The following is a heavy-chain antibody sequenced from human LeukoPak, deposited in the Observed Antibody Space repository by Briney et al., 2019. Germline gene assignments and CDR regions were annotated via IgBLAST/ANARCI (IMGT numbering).Heavy chain of an antibody. D-gene: IGHD6-19*01. J-gene: IGHJ4*02. CDR3: ASQYSSGWYGPHFDY. V-gene: IGHV4-39*01. CDR2: IYYSGST. Sequence: PSETLSLTCTVSGGSISSSSYYWGWIRQPPGKGLEWIGSIYYSGSTYYNPSLKSRVTISVDTSKNRFSLKLSSVTAADTAVYYCASQYSSGWYGPHFDYWGQGTLVTVSS. CDR1: GGSISSSSYY.